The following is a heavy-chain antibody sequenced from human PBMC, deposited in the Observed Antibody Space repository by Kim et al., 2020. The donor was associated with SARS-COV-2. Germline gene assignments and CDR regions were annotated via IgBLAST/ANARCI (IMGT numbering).Heavy chain of an antibody. D-gene: IGHD6-19*01. V-gene: IGHV1-69*01. Sequence: ANYAQKFQGRVTITADESTSTAYMELSSLRSEDTAVYYCEIAVAGTRFDYWGQGTLVTVSS. CDR2: A. J-gene: IGHJ4*02. CDR3: EIAVAGTRFDY.